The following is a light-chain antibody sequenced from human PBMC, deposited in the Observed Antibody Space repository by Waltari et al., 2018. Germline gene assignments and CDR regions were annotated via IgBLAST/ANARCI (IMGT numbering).Light chain of an antibody. J-gene: IGLJ2*01. CDR2: EVS. V-gene: IGLV2-14*01. Sequence: QSALTQPASVSGSPGQSITISCTGTSSDVGGYNYVSWYQQHPGKAPKLMIYEVSNRPSGVSKRVSGSKSGNTASLTISWLQAEDEADYYCSSYTSSSTPVVFGGGTKLTVL. CDR1: SSDVGGYNY. CDR3: SSYTSSSTPVV.